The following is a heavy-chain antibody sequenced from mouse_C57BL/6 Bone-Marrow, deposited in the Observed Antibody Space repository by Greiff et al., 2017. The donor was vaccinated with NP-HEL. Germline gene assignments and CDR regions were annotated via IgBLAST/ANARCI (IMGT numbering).Heavy chain of an antibody. CDR1: GYAFTNYL. J-gene: IGHJ3*01. Sequence: VQLQESGAELVRPGTSVKVSCKASGYAFTNYLIEWVKQRPGPGLEWIGVINPGSGGTNYNEKFKGKATLTADKSSSTAYMQLSSLTSEDSAVYFCARYPWFAYWGQGTLVTVSA. CDR2: INPGSGGT. CDR3: ARYPWFAY. V-gene: IGHV1-54*01.